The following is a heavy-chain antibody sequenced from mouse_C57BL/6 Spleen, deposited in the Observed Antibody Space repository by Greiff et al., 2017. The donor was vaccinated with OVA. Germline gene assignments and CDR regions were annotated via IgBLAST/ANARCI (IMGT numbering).Heavy chain of an antibody. V-gene: IGHV1-80*01. CDR3: ASGLWDWDWFAY. CDR1: GYAFSSYW. J-gene: IGHJ3*01. D-gene: IGHD4-1*01. CDR2: IYPGDGDT. Sequence: QVQLQQSGAELVKPGASVKISCKASGYAFSSYWMNWVKQRPGKGLEWIGQIYPGDGDTNYNGKFKGKATLTADKSSSTAYMQLSSLTSEDSAVYFCASGLWDWDWFAYWGQGTLVTVSA.